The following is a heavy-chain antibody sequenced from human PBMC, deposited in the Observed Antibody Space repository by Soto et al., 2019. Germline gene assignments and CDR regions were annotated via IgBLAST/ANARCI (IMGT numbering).Heavy chain of an antibody. CDR2: ITSSGNGT. J-gene: IGHJ3*01. Sequence: EVQLLESGGGLVQPGGPLRLSCAASGFTFSNYAMSWVRQAPGKGPEWVSFITSSGNGTYYADSVKGRFTISRDNSKNTLYVQMNNLRAEDTAIYYCAKRFFGSGSPPGAFDVWGQGTMVTVSS. D-gene: IGHD3-10*01. V-gene: IGHV3-23*05. CDR1: GFTFSNYA. CDR3: AKRFFGSGSPPGAFDV.